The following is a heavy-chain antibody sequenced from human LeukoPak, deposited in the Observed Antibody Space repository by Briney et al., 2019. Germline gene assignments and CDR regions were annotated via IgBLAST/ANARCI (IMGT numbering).Heavy chain of an antibody. CDR3: ARATGYGASLGY. D-gene: IGHD4-17*01. V-gene: IGHV4-30-2*01. CDR2: IYHSGST. CDR1: GGSISSGGYY. Sequence: SETLSLTCTVSGGSISSGGYYWSWIRQPPGKGLEWIGYIYHSGSTYYNPSLKSRVTISVDRSKNQFSLKLSSVTAADTAVYYCARATGYGASLGYWGQGTLVTVSS. J-gene: IGHJ4*02.